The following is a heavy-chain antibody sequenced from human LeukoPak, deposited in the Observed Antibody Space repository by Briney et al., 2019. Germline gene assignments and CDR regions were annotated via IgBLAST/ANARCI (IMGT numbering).Heavy chain of an antibody. V-gene: IGHV3-15*01. J-gene: IGHJ4*02. CDR1: GFTFSSAG. CDR3: ALGGDYFDY. Sequence: GGSLRLFCGASGFTFSSAGMSWVRQAPGKGLEWVGRIKSKTDGGTTDYTAPVKGRFTISRDDSKHTLYLRMNSLKTEDTAVYYCALGGDYFDYWGQGTLVTVSS. D-gene: IGHD3-16*01. CDR2: IKSKTDGGTT.